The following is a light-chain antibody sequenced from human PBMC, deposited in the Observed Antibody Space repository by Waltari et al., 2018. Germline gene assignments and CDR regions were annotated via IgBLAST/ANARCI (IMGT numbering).Light chain of an antibody. J-gene: IGLJ2*01. CDR3: SSYAGSNTYGL. V-gene: IGLV2-11*01. Sequence: QAALTQPPSVSGSPGQSVTISCPGTSSDIGGYNYVSWYQQHPGKAPKLMIYDVSKRPSGVSDRFSGSKSGNTASLTISGLQAEDEADYYCSSYAGSNTYGLFGGGTRLTVL. CDR1: SSDIGGYNY. CDR2: DVS.